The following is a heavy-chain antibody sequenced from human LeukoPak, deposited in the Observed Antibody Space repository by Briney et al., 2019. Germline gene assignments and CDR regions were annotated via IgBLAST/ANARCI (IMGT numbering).Heavy chain of an antibody. CDR2: ISGSGGST. Sequence: PGGSLRLSCAASGFTFSSYAMSWVPQAPGKGLEWVSAISGSGGSTYYADSVKGRFTISRDNSKNTLYLQMNSLRAEDTAVYYCAKGDSYCDILNGYTSNYMDVWGQGTTVTVSS. CDR1: GFTFSSYA. D-gene: IGHD3-9*01. J-gene: IGHJ6*02. V-gene: IGHV3-23*01. CDR3: AKGDSYCDILNGYTSNYMDV.